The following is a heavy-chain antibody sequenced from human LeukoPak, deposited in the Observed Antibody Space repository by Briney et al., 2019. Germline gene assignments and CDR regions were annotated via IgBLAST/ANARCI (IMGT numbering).Heavy chain of an antibody. CDR1: GFTFSSYA. V-gene: IGHV3-30-3*01. J-gene: IGHJ6*03. CDR2: ISYDGSNK. CDR3: ARDGPYIVVVPAATPLNYYYYMDV. D-gene: IGHD2-2*01. Sequence: PGGSLRLSCAAPGFTFSSYARHWVRQARGKGLEWVAVISYDGSNKYYADSVKGRFTTSRDNSKNTLYLQMNSLRAEDTAVYYCARDGPYIVVVPAATPLNYYYYMDVWGKGTTVTVSS.